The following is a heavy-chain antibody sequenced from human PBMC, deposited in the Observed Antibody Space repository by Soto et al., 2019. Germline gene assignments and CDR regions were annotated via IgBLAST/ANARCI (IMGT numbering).Heavy chain of an antibody. J-gene: IGHJ4*02. Sequence: QITLKESGPTLVKPTQTLTLTCTVSGFSLSNSGVGVAWIRQPPGKALEWLGLIYWDDDKRYSPSLKNRLTIPEDTSKDQVVLIMTNMDRVDTATYYCARCHRNTPQALDYWGQGTLVTVSS. CDR3: ARCHRNTPQALDY. CDR1: GFSLSNSGVG. V-gene: IGHV2-5*02. CDR2: IYWDDDK.